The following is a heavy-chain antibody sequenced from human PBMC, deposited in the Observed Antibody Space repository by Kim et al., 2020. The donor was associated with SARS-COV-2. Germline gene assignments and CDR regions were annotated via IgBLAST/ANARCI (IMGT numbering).Heavy chain of an antibody. Sequence: ASVKVSCKASGYTFTSYAMNWVRQAPGQGLEWMGWINTNTGNPTYAQGFTGRFVFSVDTPVSTAYLQISSLKAEDTAVYYCASHSSSWGDFDYWGQGTLVTVSS. J-gene: IGHJ4*02. D-gene: IGHD6-13*01. V-gene: IGHV7-4-1*02. CDR2: INTNTGNP. CDR3: ASHSSSWGDFDY. CDR1: GYTFTSYA.